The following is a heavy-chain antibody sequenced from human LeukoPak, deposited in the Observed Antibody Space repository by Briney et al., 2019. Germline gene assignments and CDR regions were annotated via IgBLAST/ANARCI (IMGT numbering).Heavy chain of an antibody. CDR1: GYSISSGYY. V-gene: IGHV4-38-2*02. J-gene: IGHJ4*02. Sequence: SETLSLTCTVSGYSISSGYYWGWIRQPPGKGLEWIGSIYHSGSTYYNPSLKSRVTISVDTSKNQFSLKLSSVTAADTAVYYCASVDAGPVSIAARGGLIDYWGQGTLVTVSS. CDR2: IYHSGST. CDR3: ASVDAGPVSIAARGGLIDY. D-gene: IGHD6-6*01.